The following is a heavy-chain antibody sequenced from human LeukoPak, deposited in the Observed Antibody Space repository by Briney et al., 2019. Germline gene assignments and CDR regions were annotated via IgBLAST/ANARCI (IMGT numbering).Heavy chain of an antibody. CDR2: VNRDGSEA. CDR3: ARNNGMDV. J-gene: IGHJ6*02. V-gene: IGHV3-7*03. Sequence: GGSLRLSCAASGFTLSNHWMTWVRQVPGRGPEWVANVNRDGSEAYYLDSVKGRFTISKDNAKNSLYLRMNSLRAEDTALYHCARNNGMDVWGQGTTVIVSS. CDR1: GFTLSNHW.